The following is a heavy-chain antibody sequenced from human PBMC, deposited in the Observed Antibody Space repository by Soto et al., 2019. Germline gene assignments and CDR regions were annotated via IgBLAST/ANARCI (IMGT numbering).Heavy chain of an antibody. V-gene: IGHV3-33*01. D-gene: IGHD3-3*01. Sequence: GGSLRLSCAASGFTFSSYGMHWVRQAPGKGLEWVAVIWYDGSNKYYADSVKGRFTISRDNSKNTLYLQMNSLRAEDTAVYYCARDLRVLGIFGVVIPHGMDVWGQGTTVTVSS. J-gene: IGHJ6*02. CDR1: GFTFSSYG. CDR3: ARDLRVLGIFGVVIPHGMDV. CDR2: IWYDGSNK.